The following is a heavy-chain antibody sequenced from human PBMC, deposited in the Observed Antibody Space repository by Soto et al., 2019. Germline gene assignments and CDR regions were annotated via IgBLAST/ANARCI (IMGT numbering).Heavy chain of an antibody. V-gene: IGHV3-74*03. CDR2: MTGDGRTT. CDR1: GFTFGDYW. J-gene: IGHJ4*02. CDR3: ATAEVDY. Sequence: QPGGSVRLSCAASGFTFGDYWMHWVRQPPGKGPEWVSRMTGDGRTTQYADSVKGRFTASRDNAKSTLYLQMNSLRAEDTAVYYCATAEVDYWGPGTLVTVSS.